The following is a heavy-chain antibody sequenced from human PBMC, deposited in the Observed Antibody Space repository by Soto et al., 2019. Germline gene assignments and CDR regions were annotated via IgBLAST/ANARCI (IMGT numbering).Heavy chain of an antibody. CDR1: GGSISSYY. J-gene: IGHJ5*02. V-gene: IGHV4-59*12. Sequence: SETLSLTCTVSGGSISSYYWSWIRQPPGKGLEWIGYIYYSGSTNYNPSLKSRVTISVDTSKNQFSLKLSSVTAADTAVYYCARSGCTNGVCTVNWFDPWGQGTLVTVSS. CDR2: IYYSGST. CDR3: ARSGCTNGVCTVNWFDP. D-gene: IGHD2-8*01.